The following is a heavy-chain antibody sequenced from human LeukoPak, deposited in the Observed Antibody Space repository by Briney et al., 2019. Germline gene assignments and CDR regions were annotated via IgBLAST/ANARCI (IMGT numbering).Heavy chain of an antibody. V-gene: IGHV2-5*02. CDR3: AHRTAGTGFDY. D-gene: IGHD6-13*01. CDR1: GFSFSTSGVG. J-gene: IGHJ4*02. CDR2: IYGDDDK. Sequence: SGPTLVKPTQILTLTSTVAGFSFSTSGVGVGWIRQPPGKALEWLALIYGDDDKRYSPSLKSRLTITKDTSKNQVVLTMTNMDPVDIATYYYAHRTAGTGFDYWGQGTLVTVSS.